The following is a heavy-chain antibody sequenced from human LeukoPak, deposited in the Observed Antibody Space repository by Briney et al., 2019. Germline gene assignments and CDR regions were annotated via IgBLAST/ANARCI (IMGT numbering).Heavy chain of an antibody. CDR3: ARKGYYDSSGYRDY. J-gene: IGHJ4*02. Sequence: GGSLSLSCAASGFTFSSYSMNWVRQTPGKGLELVSSISSSSSYIYYADSVKGRFTISRDNAKNSLYLQMNSLRAEDTAVYYCARKGYYDSSGYRDYWGQGTLVTVSS. CDR2: ISSSSSYI. V-gene: IGHV3-21*01. CDR1: GFTFSSYS. D-gene: IGHD3-22*01.